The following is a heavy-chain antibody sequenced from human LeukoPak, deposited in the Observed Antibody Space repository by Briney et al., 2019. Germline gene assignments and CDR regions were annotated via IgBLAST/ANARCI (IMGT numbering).Heavy chain of an antibody. J-gene: IGHJ4*02. Sequence: GGSLRLSCAASGFTFDDYGMSWVRQAPGKGLEWVSAINWNGGSTGYADSVKGRFTISRDNAKNSLYLQMNSLRAEDTALYYCARDSTQPGPVVVAATYAGFDYWGQGTLVTVPS. V-gene: IGHV3-20*04. D-gene: IGHD2-15*01. CDR3: ARDSTQPGPVVVAATYAGFDY. CDR2: INWNGGST. CDR1: GFTFDDYG.